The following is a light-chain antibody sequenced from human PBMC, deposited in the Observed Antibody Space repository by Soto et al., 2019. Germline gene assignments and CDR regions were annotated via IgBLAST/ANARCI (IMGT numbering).Light chain of an antibody. J-gene: IGKJ1*01. Sequence: EIVMTQSPATLSVSPGERATLSCRASQSVSTNLAWYQQKPGQAPRLLIYGASTRATGIPARFSGSGSGTEFTLTISSLQSEDFALYYCQQRGNWPWTFGQGTKVEIK. CDR1: QSVSTN. V-gene: IGKV3-15*01. CDR2: GAS. CDR3: QQRGNWPWT.